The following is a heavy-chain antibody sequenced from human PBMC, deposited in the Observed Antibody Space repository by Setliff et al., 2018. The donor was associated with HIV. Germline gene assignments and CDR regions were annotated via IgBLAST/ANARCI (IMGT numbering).Heavy chain of an antibody. J-gene: IGHJ4*02. Sequence: PSETLSLTCSVSGYFISNGYYWGWIRQPPGKGLEWIGHIYYSGSTNYNPSLKSRVTLSVDTSKNQFSLKLSSVTAADTAVYYCARAGGGYSYGYSGAFDYWGQGTLVTVSS. V-gene: IGHV4-38-2*02. D-gene: IGHD5-18*01. CDR1: GYFISNGYY. CDR3: ARAGGGYSYGYSGAFDY. CDR2: IYYSGST.